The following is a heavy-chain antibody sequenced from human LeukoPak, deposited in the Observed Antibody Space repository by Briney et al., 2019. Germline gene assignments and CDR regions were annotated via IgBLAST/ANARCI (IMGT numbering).Heavy chain of an antibody. V-gene: IGHV1-18*01. CDR2: ISAYNGNT. J-gene: IGHJ6*02. CDR1: GYTFTSYG. CDR3: ALGLVPHYYYYYGMDV. D-gene: IGHD6-19*01. Sequence: GASVKVSCKASGYTFTSYGISWVRQAPGQGPEWMGWISAYNGNTNYAQKLQGRVTMTTDTSTSTAYMELRSLRSDDTAVYYCALGLVPHYYYYYGMDVWGQGTTVTVSS.